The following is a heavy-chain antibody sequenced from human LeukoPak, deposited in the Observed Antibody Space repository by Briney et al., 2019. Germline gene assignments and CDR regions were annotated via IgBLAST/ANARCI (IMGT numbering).Heavy chain of an antibody. J-gene: IGHJ4*02. CDR2: ISGGGGST. Sequence: RGSLRLSCAASGFTFSSYAMSWVRQAPGKGLEWVSAISGGGGSTYYADSVKGRFTISRDNSKNTLYLQMNSLRAEDTAVYYCATSLGYCSGGSCPPSYWGQGSLVTVSS. CDR1: GFTFSSYA. CDR3: ATSLGYCSGGSCPPSY. D-gene: IGHD2-15*01. V-gene: IGHV3-23*01.